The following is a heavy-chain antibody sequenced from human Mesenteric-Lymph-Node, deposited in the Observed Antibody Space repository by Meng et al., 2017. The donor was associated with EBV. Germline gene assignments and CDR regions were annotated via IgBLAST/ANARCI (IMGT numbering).Heavy chain of an antibody. J-gene: IGHJ4*02. D-gene: IGHD5-24*01. V-gene: IGHV4-30-4*01. CDR3: ARGSRDGYNLDY. CDR1: GGSISSGGYY. CDR2: IYYSGST. Sequence: QRQWQESGPGLVKPSQPLSLTLVVSGGSISSGGYYWSWIRQPPGKGLEWIGYIYYSGSTYYNPSLKSRVTISVDTSKNQFSLKLSSVTAADTAVYYCARGSRDGYNLDYWGQGTLVTVSS.